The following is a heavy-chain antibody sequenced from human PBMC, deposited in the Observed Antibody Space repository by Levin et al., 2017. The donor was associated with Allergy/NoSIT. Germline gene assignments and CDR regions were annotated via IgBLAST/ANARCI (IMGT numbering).Heavy chain of an antibody. CDR1: GFIVSNYY. Sequence: HPGESLKISCEASGFIVSNYYMNWVRQAPGKGLEWLSIIYTSGATYYADSVKGRFTISRDNSKNTLFLQMNSLRAEDTAVYYCVREPRTYYYGMDVWGQGTTVTVSS. CDR3: VREPRTYYYGMDV. CDR2: IYTSGAT. V-gene: IGHV3-53*01. J-gene: IGHJ6*02.